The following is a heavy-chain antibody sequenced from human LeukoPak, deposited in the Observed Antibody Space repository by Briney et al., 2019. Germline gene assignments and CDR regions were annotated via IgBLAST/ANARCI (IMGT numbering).Heavy chain of an antibody. CDR2: IYHSGNT. CDR3: ARVYSSDWYQFDS. J-gene: IGHJ4*02. Sequence: GSLRLSCAASGFTFSGYWMSWVRQAPGKGLEWIGSIYHSGNTYYNPSLKSRVTISVDTSKNRFSLNLSSVTAADTAVYYCARVYSSDWYQFDSWGQGALVTVSS. CDR1: GFTFSGYW. V-gene: IGHV4-38-2*01. D-gene: IGHD6-19*01.